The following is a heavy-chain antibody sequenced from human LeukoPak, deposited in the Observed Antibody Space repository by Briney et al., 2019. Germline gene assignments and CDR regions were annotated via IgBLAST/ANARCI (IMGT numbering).Heavy chain of an antibody. CDR2: IIPILGIA. Sequence: GASVKVSCKASGGTFSSYAISWVRQAPGQGLERMGRIIPILGIANYAQKFQGRVTITADKSTSTAYMELSSLRSEDTAVYYCARNYYDSSGYYQVPVYYFDYWGQGTLVTVSS. D-gene: IGHD3-22*01. CDR1: GGTFSSYA. J-gene: IGHJ4*02. V-gene: IGHV1-69*04. CDR3: ARNYYDSSGYYQVPVYYFDY.